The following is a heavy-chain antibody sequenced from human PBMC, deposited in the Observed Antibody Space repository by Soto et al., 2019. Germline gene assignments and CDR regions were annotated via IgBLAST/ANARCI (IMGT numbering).Heavy chain of an antibody. V-gene: IGHV3-11*01. J-gene: IGHJ4*02. Sequence: ESGGVLVKPGGSLRLSCAASGFTFSDYYMSWIRQAPGKGLEWVSFISGTYSIIDYADSVKGRFTISRDNAKNSMFLQMNSLRVEDTAVYYCARVGLAAADYDYWGQGTLVTVSS. CDR2: ISGTYSII. CDR3: ARVGLAAADYDY. D-gene: IGHD6-13*01. CDR1: GFTFSDYY.